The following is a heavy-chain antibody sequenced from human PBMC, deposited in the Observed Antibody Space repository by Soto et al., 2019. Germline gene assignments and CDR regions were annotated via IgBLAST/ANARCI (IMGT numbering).Heavy chain of an antibody. V-gene: IGHV3-23*01. CDR3: ARAGGMITLHAYFDY. D-gene: IGHD3-16*01. CDR2: IIGSGGST. Sequence: PGGSLRLSCAASGVTLSRYAMIRVRQTPGKGLEWASTIIGSGGSTYYAASKMSRFTISRHNAKNSLYLQMNRLRADDTALYYCARAGGMITLHAYFDYWGQGTLGTVSS. J-gene: IGHJ4*02. CDR1: GVTLSRYA.